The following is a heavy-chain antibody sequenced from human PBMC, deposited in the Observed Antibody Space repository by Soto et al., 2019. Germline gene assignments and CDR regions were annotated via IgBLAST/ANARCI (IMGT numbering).Heavy chain of an antibody. J-gene: IGHJ5*02. CDR2: IYYSGST. CDR1: GGSISSYY. Sequence: SETLSLTCTVSGGSISSYYWSWIRQPPGKGLEWIGYIYYSGSTNYNPPLKSRVTISVDTSKNQFSLKLSSVTAADTAVYYCARASPYSSGWDNWFAPWGQGTLVTVSS. V-gene: IGHV4-59*01. CDR3: ARASPYSSGWDNWFAP. D-gene: IGHD6-19*01.